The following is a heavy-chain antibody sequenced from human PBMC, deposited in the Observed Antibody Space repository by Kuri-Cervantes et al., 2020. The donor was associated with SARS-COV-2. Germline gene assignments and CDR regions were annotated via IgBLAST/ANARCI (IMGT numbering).Heavy chain of an antibody. CDR1: GYTFTGYY. Sequence: ASVKVSCKASGYTFTGYYMHWVRQAPGQGLEWMGWINPNNGGTNYAQKFQGRVTMTRDTSISTAYMELSRLRSDDTAVYYCARDRSDHRDAFDIWGQGIMVTVSS. J-gene: IGHJ3*02. CDR3: ARDRSDHRDAFDI. CDR2: INPNNGGT. V-gene: IGHV1-2*02. D-gene: IGHD1-14*01.